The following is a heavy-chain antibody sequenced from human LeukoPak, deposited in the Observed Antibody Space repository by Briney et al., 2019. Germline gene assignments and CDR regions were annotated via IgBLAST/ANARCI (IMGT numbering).Heavy chain of an antibody. D-gene: IGHD5-18*01. V-gene: IGHV3-74*01. Sequence: PGGSLRLSCAASGFTFSKYWMHWVRQAPGKGLVWVTRINGDGSETTYADSVKGRFTISRDNAKNTLYLQVNSLRAEDTAVYYCAREDRFGYNYAYGLDVWGPGTTVTVS. CDR2: INGDGSET. J-gene: IGHJ6*02. CDR3: AREDRFGYNYAYGLDV. CDR1: GFTFSKYW.